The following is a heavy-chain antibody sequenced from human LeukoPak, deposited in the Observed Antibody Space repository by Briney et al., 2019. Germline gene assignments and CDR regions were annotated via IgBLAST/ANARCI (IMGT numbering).Heavy chain of an antibody. Sequence: GGSLRLSCAASGFTFSSYAMHWVRQAPGKGLEWVAVISYDGSNKYYADSVKGRFTISRDNSKNTLYLQMNSLRAEDTAVYYCARGGDIVLTPPKQRTQRIAVGPNSGDLDYWGQGTLVTVSS. CDR3: ARGGDIVLTPPKQRTQRIAVGPNSGDLDY. CDR2: ISYDGSNK. V-gene: IGHV3-30*04. J-gene: IGHJ4*02. CDR1: GFTFSSYA. D-gene: IGHD2-8*01.